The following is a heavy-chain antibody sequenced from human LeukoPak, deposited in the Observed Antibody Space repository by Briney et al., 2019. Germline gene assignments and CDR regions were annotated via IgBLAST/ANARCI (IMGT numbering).Heavy chain of an antibody. CDR2: ISGSGGST. CDR1: GFTFSSDA. J-gene: IGHJ4*02. CDR3: ARDRSRYYFDY. Sequence: TGGSLRLSCAASGFTFSSDAMSWVRQAPGKGLEWVSAISGSGGSTYYADSVKGRFTISRDNAKNSLYLQMNSLRAEDTAVYYCARDRSRYYFDYWGQGTLVTVSS. V-gene: IGHV3-23*01.